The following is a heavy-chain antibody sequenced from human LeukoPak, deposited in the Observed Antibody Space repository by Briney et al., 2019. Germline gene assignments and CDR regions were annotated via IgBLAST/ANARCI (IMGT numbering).Heavy chain of an antibody. J-gene: IGHJ3*02. CDR3: TTDGGYCSSTSCYGFDI. Sequence: GGSLRLSCAASGFTLDDYTMHWVRQAPGKGLEWVSLISWDGGSTYYADSVKGRFTISRDNSKNSLYLQMNSLRTEDTALYYCTTDGGYCSSTSCYGFDIWGQGTMVTVSS. CDR1: GFTLDDYT. CDR2: ISWDGGST. D-gene: IGHD2-2*01. V-gene: IGHV3-43*01.